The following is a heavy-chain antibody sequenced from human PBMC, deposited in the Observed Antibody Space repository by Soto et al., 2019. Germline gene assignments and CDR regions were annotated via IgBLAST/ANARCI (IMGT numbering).Heavy chain of an antibody. CDR3: FGNLFWRGY. Sequence: QVQLVESGGGVVQPGRSLRLSCAASGFTFSSYGMHWVRQAPGEGLEWISLISHDGSNRYYADSVKGRFTISRDNSNNTLFLQLNSLRPEDTAMYYCFGNLFWRGYWGQGALVTVSS. CDR1: GFTFSSYG. J-gene: IGHJ4*02. D-gene: IGHD3-16*01. V-gene: IGHV3-30*03. CDR2: ISHDGSNR.